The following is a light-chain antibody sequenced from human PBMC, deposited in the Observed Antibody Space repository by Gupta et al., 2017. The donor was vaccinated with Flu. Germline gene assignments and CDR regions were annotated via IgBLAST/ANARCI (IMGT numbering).Light chain of an antibody. CDR3: QHDNSYSGT. CDR2: EAS. Sequence: PSTLSASVGDRVTITCRASQSISSYLAWYQQQPGKAPKLLIYEASSLQSGVPSRFSGSGSGTEFTLTISSLQPDDVATYYCQHDNSYSGTFGQGTKMEIK. CDR1: QSISSY. J-gene: IGKJ2*01. V-gene: IGKV1-5*03.